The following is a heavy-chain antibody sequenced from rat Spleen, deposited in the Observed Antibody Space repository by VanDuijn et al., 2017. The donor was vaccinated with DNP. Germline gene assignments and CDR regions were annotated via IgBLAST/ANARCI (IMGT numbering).Heavy chain of an antibody. CDR3: ARHEETTYYFDY. V-gene: IGHV5S23*01. Sequence: SCAVSGFTFNNYDMAWVRQAPTKGLDWVASISPSGGSTYYRDSVKGRFTISRDNAEDTLFLQMNSLRSEDTATYYCARHEETTYYFDYWGQGVMVTVSS. D-gene: IGHD1-10*01. J-gene: IGHJ2*01. CDR1: GFTFNNYD. CDR2: ISPSGGST.